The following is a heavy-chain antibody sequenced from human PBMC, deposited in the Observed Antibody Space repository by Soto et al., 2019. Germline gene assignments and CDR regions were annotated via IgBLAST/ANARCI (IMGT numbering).Heavy chain of an antibody. CDR3: ARQFDYESSGYYYPY. V-gene: IGHV1-69*13. J-gene: IGHJ4*02. D-gene: IGHD3-22*01. Sequence: VASVKVSCKASGGTFSRYAISWVRQAPGQGLEWMGGIIPMFGTANYAQKFQGRVTITAVESTSTAYMELSSLRSEDTAVYYCARQFDYESSGYYYPYWGQGXPVTVPS. CDR2: IIPMFGTA. CDR1: GGTFSRYA.